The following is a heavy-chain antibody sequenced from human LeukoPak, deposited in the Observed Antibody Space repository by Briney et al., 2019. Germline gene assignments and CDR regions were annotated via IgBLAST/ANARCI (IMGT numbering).Heavy chain of an antibody. V-gene: IGHV3-30-3*01. CDR3: ARNGYQLLWRYYFDY. CDR1: GFTFSSYA. Sequence: TGRSLRLSCAASGFTFSSYAMHWVRQAPGKGLEWVAVISYDGSNKYYADSVKGRFTISRDNSKNTLYLQMNSLRAEDTAVYYCARNGYQLLWRYYFDYWGQGTLVTVSS. D-gene: IGHD2-2*01. J-gene: IGHJ4*02. CDR2: ISYDGSNK.